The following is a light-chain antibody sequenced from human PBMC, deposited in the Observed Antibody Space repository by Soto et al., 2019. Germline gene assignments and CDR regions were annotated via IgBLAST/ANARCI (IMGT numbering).Light chain of an antibody. CDR1: QSISSW. CDR2: RAS. V-gene: IGKV1-5*03. Sequence: DIQMTQSPSTLSASVGDRVTITCRASQSISSWLAWYQQKPGKAPKLLIYRASSLKSGVPSRFSGSGSGTEFTLTISSLQPDDFATYYCQQYYSLYTFGQGTKLVIK. J-gene: IGKJ2*01. CDR3: QQYYSLYT.